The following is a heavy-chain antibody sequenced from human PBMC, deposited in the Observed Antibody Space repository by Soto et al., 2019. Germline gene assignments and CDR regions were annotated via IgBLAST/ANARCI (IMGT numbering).Heavy chain of an antibody. CDR1: GFSLSTRDVG. V-gene: IGHV2-5*02. CDR3: AHCRGGVASF. CDR2: IYWDDDK. Sequence: QITLNESGPTLVKPTQTLTLTCTFSGFSLSTRDVGVGWIRQPPGKALEWLGVIYWDDDKSYSPSLKSRLTITQDTSKNQVVLRMTKMDPVDTATYYCAHCRGGVASFWGQGTLVTVSS. D-gene: IGHD3-16*01. J-gene: IGHJ4*02.